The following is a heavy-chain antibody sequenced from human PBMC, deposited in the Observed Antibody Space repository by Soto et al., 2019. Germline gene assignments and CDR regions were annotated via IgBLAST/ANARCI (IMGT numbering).Heavy chain of an antibody. V-gene: IGHV3-33*01. J-gene: IGHJ5*02. CDR2: IWYDGSYR. Sequence: QVQLVQSGGAVVQSGRSLRLSCISSGFTFNTYGMFWARQAPGTGLEWVAGIWYDGSYRYYVDSVKGRFTVSRDNSKNTVYLEMNNLRAEDTAVYYCARISGSGHLGWFDPWGQGTLVTVSS. D-gene: IGHD3-10*01. CDR1: GFTFNTYG. CDR3: ARISGSGHLGWFDP.